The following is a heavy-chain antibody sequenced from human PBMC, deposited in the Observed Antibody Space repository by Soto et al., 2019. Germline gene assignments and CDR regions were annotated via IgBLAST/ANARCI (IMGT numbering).Heavy chain of an antibody. Sequence: QVQLVQSGAEVKQSGSSAKVSCKASGGTFSSYRINWVRQAPGQGLEWVGGIVPIRRTADYAQTFQGRVIITADESARTSYMELSSLRSQDTAVYYCVRDSGAKLSSSWGQGTLVTVSS. CDR2: IVPIRRTA. J-gene: IGHJ4*02. CDR3: VRDSGAKLSSS. CDR1: GGTFSSYR. V-gene: IGHV1-69*01. D-gene: IGHD6-13*01.